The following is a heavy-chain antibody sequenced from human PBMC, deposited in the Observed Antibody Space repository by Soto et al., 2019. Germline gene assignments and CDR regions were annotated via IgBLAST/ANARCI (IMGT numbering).Heavy chain of an antibody. V-gene: IGHV4-4*02. CDR2: IYHSGST. D-gene: IGHD3-22*01. Sequence: QVQLQESGPGLVKPSGTLSLTCAVSGGSMRNNNWWTWVRQPPGKGLEWIGEIYHSGSTNYNPSLESRVTISVDKSKNQFSLRLSSVTAADTAVYYCARGGYDTTGYYFRLDYWGQGTLVTVSS. J-gene: IGHJ4*02. CDR1: GGSMRNNNW. CDR3: ARGGYDTTGYYFRLDY.